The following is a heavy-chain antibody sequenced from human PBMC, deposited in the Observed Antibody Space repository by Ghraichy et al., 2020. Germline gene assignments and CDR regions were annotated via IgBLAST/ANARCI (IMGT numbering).Heavy chain of an antibody. J-gene: IGHJ4*02. V-gene: IGHV4-39*01. CDR3: AGLPSSNPSDY. CDR1: GGSISSSSYY. CDR2: IYYSGST. Sequence: SETLSLTCTVSGGSISSSSYYWGWIRQPPGKGLEWIGSIYYSGSTYYNPSLKSRVTISVDTSKNQFSLKLSSVTAADTAVYYCAGLPSSNPSDYWGQGTLVTVSS. D-gene: IGHD2-2*01.